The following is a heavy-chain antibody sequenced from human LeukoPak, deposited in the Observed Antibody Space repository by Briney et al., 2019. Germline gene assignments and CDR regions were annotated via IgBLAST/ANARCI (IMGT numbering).Heavy chain of an antibody. CDR1: GNSFGDYY. D-gene: IGHD3-10*01. CDR2: IYTSGST. CDR3: ARGGYYGSGNDFRFDP. J-gene: IGHJ5*02. V-gene: IGHV4-4*07. Sequence: AETLSLTCTVSGNSFGDYYWSWIRQPAGKGLEWIGRIYTSGSTNYNPSLKSRVTISVDTSKSQFSLKLSSVTAADTAIYYCARGGYYGSGNDFRFDPWGQGTLVTVSS.